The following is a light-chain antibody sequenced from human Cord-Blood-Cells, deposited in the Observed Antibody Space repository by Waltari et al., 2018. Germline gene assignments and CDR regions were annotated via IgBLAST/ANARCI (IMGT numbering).Light chain of an antibody. CDR2: QDS. V-gene: IGLV3-1*01. CDR3: QAWDSSTVV. CDR1: KFGDNY. Sequence: SYELTQQPSVSVSPGQTASITCSGDKFGDNYACWYQQKPGQSPVLVISQDSKRPSGIPERFSGSNSGNTATLTISGTQAMDEADYYCQAWDSSTVVFGGGTKLTVL. J-gene: IGLJ2*01.